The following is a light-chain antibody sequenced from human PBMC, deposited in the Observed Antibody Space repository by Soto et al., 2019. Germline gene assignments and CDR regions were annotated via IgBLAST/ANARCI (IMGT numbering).Light chain of an antibody. Sequence: QSVLTQPPSVSGAPGQRVTISCTGSSSNIGANYDVHWYQQRPGTAPKLLIFANSNRPSGVPDRFSGSKSGTSASLVITGLEAEDEGDYYYQSYDSTLSAPYVFGTGTKLTVL. CDR2: ANS. CDR3: QSYDSTLSAPYV. V-gene: IGLV1-40*01. J-gene: IGLJ1*01. CDR1: SSNIGANYD.